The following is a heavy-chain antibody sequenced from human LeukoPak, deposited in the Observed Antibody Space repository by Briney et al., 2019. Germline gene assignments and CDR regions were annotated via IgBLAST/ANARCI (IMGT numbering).Heavy chain of an antibody. D-gene: IGHD4/OR15-4a*01. J-gene: IGHJ3*02. CDR2: SRGSGGIT. CDR3: AKGYADYGADAFDI. CDR1: GFTFSSYS. Sequence: GGSLRLSCAASGFTFSSYSVNWVRQAPGKGLEWVSTSRGSGGITYYADSVKGRFTISRDHSRNTLYLQMDGLRVEDTAVYYCAKGYADYGADAFDIWGQGTMVTVSP. V-gene: IGHV3-23*01.